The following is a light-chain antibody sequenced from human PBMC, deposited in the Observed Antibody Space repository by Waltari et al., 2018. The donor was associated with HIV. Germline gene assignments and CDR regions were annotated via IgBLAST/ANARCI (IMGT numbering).Light chain of an antibody. CDR2: DDS. V-gene: IGLV3-21*02. CDR1: NTGSKS. CDR3: HVWDSRSVT. J-gene: IGLJ2*01. Sequence: SYVLTQPPSVSVAPGQTARLTCGGNNTGSKSVHWYQQRPGQAPVLVIYDDSDRPSGIPERFSGSNSGNTATLTISRVEAGDEADYYCHVWDSRSVTFGGGTKLTVV.